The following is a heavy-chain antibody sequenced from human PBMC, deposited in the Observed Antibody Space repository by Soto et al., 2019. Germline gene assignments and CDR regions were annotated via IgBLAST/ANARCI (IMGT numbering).Heavy chain of an antibody. D-gene: IGHD6-13*01. CDR1: GYTFTSYA. Sequence: QVQLVQSGAEVKKPGASVKVSCKASGYTFTSYAMHWVRQAPGQRLEGMGWINAGNGNTKYSQKFQGRVTITRDTSASTAYMELSSLRSEDTAVYYCARGPPGYSSSWPYWYFDLWGRGTLVTVSS. V-gene: IGHV1-3*01. J-gene: IGHJ2*01. CDR2: INAGNGNT. CDR3: ARGPPGYSSSWPYWYFDL.